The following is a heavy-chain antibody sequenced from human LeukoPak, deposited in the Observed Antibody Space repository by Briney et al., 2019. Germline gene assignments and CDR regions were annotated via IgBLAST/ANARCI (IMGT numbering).Heavy chain of an antibody. CDR1: GYTFTSYY. D-gene: IGHD6-19*01. V-gene: IGHV1-8*03. Sequence: ASVKVSCKASGYTFTSYYMHWVRQAPGQGLEWMGWMNPNSGNTGYAQKFQGRVTITRNTSISTAYMELSSLRSEDTAVYYCARGEAGHFDYWGQGTLVTVSS. CDR2: MNPNSGNT. CDR3: ARGEAGHFDY. J-gene: IGHJ4*02.